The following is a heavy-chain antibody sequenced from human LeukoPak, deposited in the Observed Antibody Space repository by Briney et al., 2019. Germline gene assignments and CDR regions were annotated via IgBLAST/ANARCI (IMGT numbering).Heavy chain of an antibody. Sequence: GGSLRLSCAASGFTFDDYDTHWVRQAPGKGLEWVSGISWNSGSTVYADSVKGRFTIYRDNAKNSLYLQMNSLRAEDKALYYCAKADYYDSSGAGNFDYWGQGTLVTVSS. J-gene: IGHJ4*02. CDR1: GFTFDDYD. D-gene: IGHD3-22*01. CDR3: AKADYYDSSGAGNFDY. V-gene: IGHV3-9*01. CDR2: ISWNSGST.